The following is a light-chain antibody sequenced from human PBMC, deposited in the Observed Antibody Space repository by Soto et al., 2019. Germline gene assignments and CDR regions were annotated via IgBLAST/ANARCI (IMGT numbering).Light chain of an antibody. J-gene: IGLJ1*01. V-gene: IGLV1-40*01. CDR1: SSNIGARFD. CDR3: QPYDSSLVVFV. CDR2: VNT. Sequence: QSVLTQPPSVSGAPGQRVTISCTGSSSNIGARFDVHWYRHLPGTAPKLLISVNTNGPSGVADRFSGSKSGTSASLAIAGLGAEDGVVYSCQPYDSSLVVFVFGTGTKATAL.